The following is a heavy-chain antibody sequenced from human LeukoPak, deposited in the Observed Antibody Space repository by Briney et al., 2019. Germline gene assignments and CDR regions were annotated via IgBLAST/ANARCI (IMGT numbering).Heavy chain of an antibody. Sequence: SETLSLTCTVPGGSINSSHYYWGWIRQPPGKGLEWIGSIYYSGSTYYNPSLKSRVTVSVDTSKNQFSLNLSSVTAADTAVYYCARNPASMIRGVIMNVAWFDPWGQGTLVTVSS. CDR2: IYYSGST. D-gene: IGHD3-10*01. V-gene: IGHV4-39*01. J-gene: IGHJ5*02. CDR3: ARNPASMIRGVIMNVAWFDP. CDR1: GGSINSSHYY.